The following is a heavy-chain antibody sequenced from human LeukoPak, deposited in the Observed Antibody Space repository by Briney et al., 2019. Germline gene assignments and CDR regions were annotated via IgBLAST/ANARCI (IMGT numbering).Heavy chain of an antibody. J-gene: IGHJ6*02. Sequence: SVKVSCKASGYTFTSYGISWVRQAPGQGLEWMGRIIPILGIANYAQKFQGRVTITADKSTSTAYMELSSLRSEDTAVYYCANIAAAGKGYYYGMDVWGQGTTVTVSS. CDR3: ANIAAAGKGYYYGMDV. V-gene: IGHV1-69*04. CDR1: GYTFTSYG. CDR2: IIPILGIA. D-gene: IGHD6-13*01.